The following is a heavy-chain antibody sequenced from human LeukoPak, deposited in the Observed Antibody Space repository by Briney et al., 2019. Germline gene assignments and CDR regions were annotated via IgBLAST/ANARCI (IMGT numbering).Heavy chain of an antibody. Sequence: SETLTLTCTVSGGSISRGGDYWSWIRQHPGKGLEWIGYSYYSGSTYHNPSLKSRVTISVYTSKNQFSLKLSSVTAADTAVYYCARDRGRKYQLQYWYFDLWGRGTLVTVSS. CDR3: ARDRGRKYQLQYWYFDL. D-gene: IGHD2-2*01. V-gene: IGHV4-31*03. CDR2: SYYSGST. J-gene: IGHJ2*01. CDR1: GGSISRGGDY.